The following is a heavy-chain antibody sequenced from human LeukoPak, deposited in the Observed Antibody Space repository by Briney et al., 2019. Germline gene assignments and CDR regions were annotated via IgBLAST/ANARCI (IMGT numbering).Heavy chain of an antibody. V-gene: IGHV3-23*01. D-gene: IGHD3-22*01. J-gene: IGHJ6*02. CDR1: GFTFSSYA. Sequence: GGSLRLSCAASGFTFSSYAMSWVRQAPGKGLEWVSAISGSGGSTYYADSVKGRFTISRDNSKNTLYLQMNSLRAGDTAVYYCAKSASYDSSGYYYYYYGMDVWGQGTTVTVSS. CDR2: ISGSGGST. CDR3: AKSASYDSSGYYYYYYGMDV.